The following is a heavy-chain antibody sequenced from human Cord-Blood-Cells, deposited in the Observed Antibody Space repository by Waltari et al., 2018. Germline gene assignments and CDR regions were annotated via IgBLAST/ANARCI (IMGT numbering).Heavy chain of an antibody. V-gene: IGHV4-59*01. Sequence: QVQLQESGPGLVKPSEPLSLTCTVSGGSISSYSWSWMRQPTGKGLEWIGYIYYSGSTNYNASLKSRVTISVDTSKNQFSLKLSSVTAADTAVYYCARDEMGCPDYWGQGTLVTVSS. CDR3: ARDEMGCPDY. J-gene: IGHJ4*02. CDR1: GGSISSYS. D-gene: IGHD2-8*01. CDR2: IYYSGST.